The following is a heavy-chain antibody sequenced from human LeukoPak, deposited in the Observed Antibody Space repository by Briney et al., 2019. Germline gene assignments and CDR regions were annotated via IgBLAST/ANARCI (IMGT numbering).Heavy chain of an antibody. Sequence: GGSLRLSCTVSGFTVSSNSMSWIRQAPGKGLEWVSDISGSGGTSYYADSVKGRFTICRDNPKNTLCLQMSSLRAEDTAVYYCAKAPLYSSSWYLGRSFYMDVWGRGTTVTVSS. J-gene: IGHJ6*03. V-gene: IGHV3-23*01. D-gene: IGHD2-2*01. CDR1: GFTVSSNS. CDR3: AKAPLYSSSWYLGRSFYMDV. CDR2: ISGSGGTS.